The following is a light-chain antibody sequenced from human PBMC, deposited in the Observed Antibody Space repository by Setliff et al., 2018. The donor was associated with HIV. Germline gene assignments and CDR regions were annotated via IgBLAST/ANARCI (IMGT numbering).Light chain of an antibody. J-gene: IGLJ3*02. Sequence: SYELPQPLSVSVALGQTANITCGGDNIERKVVHWYQQKPGQAPVLVIYKDSRRPSEIPERFSGSNSGNTATLTITRAQVGDDADYYCQLWDSSTGVFGGGTKVTV. CDR2: KDS. CDR1: NIERKV. CDR3: QLWDSSTGV. V-gene: IGLV3-9*01.